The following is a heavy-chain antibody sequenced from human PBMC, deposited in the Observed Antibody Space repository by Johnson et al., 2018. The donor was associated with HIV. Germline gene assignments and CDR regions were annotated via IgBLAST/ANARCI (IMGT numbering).Heavy chain of an antibody. CDR3: ARAEIYEGRVGDFAFDL. V-gene: IGHV3-43D*03. J-gene: IGHJ3*01. Sequence: LLVESGGAVVQPGGSLRLSCAASGLTFDDYAMNWVRQVPGNGLEWVSLIRWDGAITHYADSVKGRFTISRDNSRNSLYLQMKSLRAEDTALYYCARAEIYEGRVGDFAFDLWGRGTMVTVAS. CDR2: IRWDGAIT. D-gene: IGHD3-10*01. CDR1: GLTFDDYA.